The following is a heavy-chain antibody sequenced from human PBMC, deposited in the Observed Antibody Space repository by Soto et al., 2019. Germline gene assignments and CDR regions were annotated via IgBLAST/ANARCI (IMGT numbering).Heavy chain of an antibody. V-gene: IGHV3-49*03. CDR1: GFTFGDYG. J-gene: IGHJ4*02. Sequence: GGPLRLSCKTSGFTFGDYGMSWFRQAPGKGLEWVGFIRNKDYGEATEHAASVKGRFIISRDDSNSVAYLQMNSLTTEDTAMYFCARSTTVTRKSDYWGQGTLVTVSS. D-gene: IGHD4-17*01. CDR2: IRNKDYGEAT. CDR3: ARSTTVTRKSDY.